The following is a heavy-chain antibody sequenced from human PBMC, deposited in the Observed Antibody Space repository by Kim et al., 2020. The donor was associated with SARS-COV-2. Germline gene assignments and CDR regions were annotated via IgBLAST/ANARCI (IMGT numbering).Heavy chain of an antibody. CDR3: AREPSAESG. Sequence: GGSLRLSCADSGFSIGSEWMSWVRQAPGKGPEWVANINRDGSVRNYGESVRGRFSISRDDAENSLYLQMNSLRAEDTAVYYCAREPSAESGWGQGTLVIVSS. V-gene: IGHV3-7*05. CDR2: INRDGSVR. CDR1: GFSIGSEW. J-gene: IGHJ4*02.